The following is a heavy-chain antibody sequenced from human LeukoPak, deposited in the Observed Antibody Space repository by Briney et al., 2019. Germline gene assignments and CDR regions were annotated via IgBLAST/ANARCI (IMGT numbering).Heavy chain of an antibody. J-gene: IGHJ3*02. CDR3: VRLGGGDAFDI. CDR2: IRSKANGYTT. Sequence: GGSLRLSCAASGFTFSRFAMHWVRQAPGKGLEWVGRIRSKANGYTTAYGETVKGRFTITRDDSKRSAFVQMSSLKSEDTAVYYCVRLGGGDAFDIWGPGTRVTVSS. CDR1: GFTFSRFA. V-gene: IGHV3-73*01. D-gene: IGHD2-15*01.